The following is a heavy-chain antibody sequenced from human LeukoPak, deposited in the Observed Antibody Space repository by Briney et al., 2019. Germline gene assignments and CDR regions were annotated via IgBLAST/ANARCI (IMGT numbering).Heavy chain of an antibody. J-gene: IGHJ4*02. CDR3: ARIPSRVNGQKAYKKYYFDY. D-gene: IGHD4-17*01. Sequence: PGGSLRLSCAASGFTFSSYGMHWVRQAPGKGLEWVAVISYDGSNKYYADSVKGRFTISRDNSKNTLYLQMNSLRAEDTAVYYCARIPSRVNGQKAYKKYYFDYWGQGTLVTVSS. V-gene: IGHV3-30*03. CDR2: ISYDGSNK. CDR1: GFTFSSYG.